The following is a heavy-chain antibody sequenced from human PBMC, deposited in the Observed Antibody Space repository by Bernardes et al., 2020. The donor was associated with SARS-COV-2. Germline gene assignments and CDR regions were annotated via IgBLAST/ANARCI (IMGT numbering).Heavy chain of an antibody. Sequence: SETLSLTCTVSGGSIHSSNFYWGWIRQPPGKGLEWIGSIYPSGNTYYNPSLQSLVTESVDTSKNQFSLRLSFVTAADTAVYYCAGSSCGIDFYIGGLRSWDYGMDVWGQGTKVTVSS. J-gene: IGHJ6*02. CDR1: GGSIHSSNFY. V-gene: IGHV4-39*01. CDR3: AGSSCGIDFYIGGLRSWDYGMDV. CDR2: IYPSGNT. D-gene: IGHD2-21*02.